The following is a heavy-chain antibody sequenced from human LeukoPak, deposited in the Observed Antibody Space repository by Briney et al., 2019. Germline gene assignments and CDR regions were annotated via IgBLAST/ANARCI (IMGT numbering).Heavy chain of an antibody. CDR2: IYYSGST. CDR3: ARGVRSRWNGNAFDI. D-gene: IGHD6-13*01. J-gene: IGHJ3*02. V-gene: IGHV4-59*13. Sequence: PSETLSLTCTVSRGSISSYYWTWIRQPPGKGLEWIGYIYYSGSTNYNPSLKRRVTMSVDMSKKHFSLKLISVTAADTTVYYCARGVRSRWNGNAFDIWGQGTMVTVSS. CDR1: RGSISSYY.